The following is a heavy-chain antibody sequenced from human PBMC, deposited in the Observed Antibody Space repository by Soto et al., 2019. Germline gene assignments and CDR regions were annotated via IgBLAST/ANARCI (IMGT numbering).Heavy chain of an antibody. CDR3: ARRGSSSPSYNFDF. Sequence: GESLKISCKGSGYTFTNYWIGWVRQMPGRGLEWMGIIYPGDSDTRYSPSFEGQVTISADKSSSTAYLQWSSLKDSHTAIYYCARRGSSSPSYNFDFWGQGPPVTVSS. D-gene: IGHD6-13*01. V-gene: IGHV5-51*01. CDR1: GYTFTNYW. CDR2: IYPGDSDT. J-gene: IGHJ4*02.